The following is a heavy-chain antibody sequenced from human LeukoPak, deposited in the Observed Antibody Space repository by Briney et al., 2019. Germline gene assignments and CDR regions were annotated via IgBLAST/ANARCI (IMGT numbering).Heavy chain of an antibody. CDR1: GFTFSSYS. V-gene: IGHV3-21*01. CDR2: ISSSSSYI. D-gene: IGHD6-13*01. CDR3: ARDYSYSSSWTPGYFDL. J-gene: IGHJ2*01. Sequence: GGSLRLSCAASGFTFSSYSMNWVRQAPGKGLEWVSSISSSSSYIYYADSVKGRFTISRDNAKNSLHLQMNSLRAEDTAVYYCARDYSYSSSWTPGYFDLWGRGTLVTVSS.